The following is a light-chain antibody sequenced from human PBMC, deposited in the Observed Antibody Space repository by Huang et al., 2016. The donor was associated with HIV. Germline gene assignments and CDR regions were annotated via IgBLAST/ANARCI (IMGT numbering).Light chain of an antibody. CDR3: QQSYSTPWT. CDR2: AAS. V-gene: IGKV1-39*01. CDR1: QSISSY. J-gene: IGKJ1*01. Sequence: DIQMTQSPSSLSASVGDRVTITCRASQSISSYFNWYQQKPGKAPKLLIYAASSLQSGVPSRFSGSGSGTGFTLTISSLQPEDFATYYCQQSYSTPWTFGQGTKVEIK.